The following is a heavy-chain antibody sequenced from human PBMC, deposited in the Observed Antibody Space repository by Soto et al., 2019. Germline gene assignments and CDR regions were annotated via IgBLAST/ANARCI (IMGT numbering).Heavy chain of an antibody. CDR1: GFTFSSYG. Sequence: GGSLRLSCAASGFTFSSYGMHWVRQAPGKGLEWVAVISYDGSNKYYADSVKGRFTISRDNSKNTLYLQMNSLRVEDTAVYYCAKDREQWLVLTYFDYWGQGT. J-gene: IGHJ4*02. CDR3: AKDREQWLVLTYFDY. CDR2: ISYDGSNK. V-gene: IGHV3-30*18. D-gene: IGHD6-19*01.